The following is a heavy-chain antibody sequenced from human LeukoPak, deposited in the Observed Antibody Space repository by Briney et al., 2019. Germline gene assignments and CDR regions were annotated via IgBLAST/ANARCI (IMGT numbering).Heavy chain of an antibody. J-gene: IGHJ4*02. CDR2: ISSSSSSTI. D-gene: IGHD3-22*01. Sequence: TGGSLRLSCAASGFTFSSYSMNWVRQAPGKGLEWVSYISSSSSSTIYYADSVKGRFTISRDNAKNSLYLQMNSLRAEDTAVYYCARDLRWGSGYPPTFDYWGQGTLVTVSS. V-gene: IGHV3-48*01. CDR3: ARDLRWGSGYPPTFDY. CDR1: GFTFSSYS.